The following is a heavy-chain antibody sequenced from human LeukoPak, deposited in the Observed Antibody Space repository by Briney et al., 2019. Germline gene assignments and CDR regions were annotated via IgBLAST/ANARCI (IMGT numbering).Heavy chain of an antibody. V-gene: IGHV4-59*08. J-gene: IGHJ6*03. D-gene: IGHD5-24*01. CDR2: IHSRGST. CDR3: ARLGFGYITNSYYYYMDV. CDR1: GGSISPYY. Sequence: SETLSLTCTVSGGSISPYYWTWIRQAPGRGLEYISYIHSRGSTNYIPSLKSRVTISVDTSKNHFSLETRSVTAADTAVYYCARLGFGYITNSYYYYMDVWGKGTTVTVSS.